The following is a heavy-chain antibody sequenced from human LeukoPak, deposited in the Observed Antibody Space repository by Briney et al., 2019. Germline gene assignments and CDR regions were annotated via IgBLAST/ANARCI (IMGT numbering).Heavy chain of an antibody. CDR2: IRYDGSNK. D-gene: IGHD3-3*01. CDR1: GFTFSNYG. J-gene: IGHJ5*02. V-gene: IGHV3-30*02. Sequence: PGGSLRLSCAVSGFTFSNYGMHWVRQAPGKGLEWVAFIRYDGSNKYYADSVKGRFTISRDNSKNTLYLQMNSLRAEDTAVYYCAKGYWSGYSFDNWFDPWGQGTLVTVSS. CDR3: AKGYWSGYSFDNWFDP.